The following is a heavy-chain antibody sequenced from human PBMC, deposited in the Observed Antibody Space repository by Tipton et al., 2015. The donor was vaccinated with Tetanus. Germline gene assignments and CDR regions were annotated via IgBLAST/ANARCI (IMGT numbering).Heavy chain of an antibody. CDR1: GYNFSHYS. Sequence: QLVQSGAEVGKPGESLKISCQGSGYNFSHYSIGWVRQLPGRGLEWMGIVDPRDSQATYGPSFQGQVTISADRSINVAYLQWGSLKASDSGLYYCARRRSAVSSGAYHWYFDLWGRGTLVGVSS. CDR2: VDPRDSQA. D-gene: IGHD3-3*01. CDR3: ARRRSAVSSGAYHWYFDL. V-gene: IGHV5-51*01. J-gene: IGHJ2*01.